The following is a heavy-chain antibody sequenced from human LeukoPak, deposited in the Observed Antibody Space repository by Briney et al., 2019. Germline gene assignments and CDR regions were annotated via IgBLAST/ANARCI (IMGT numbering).Heavy chain of an antibody. J-gene: IGHJ5*02. Sequence: SVKVSCKASGGTFSSYTISWVRQAPGQGLEWMGRIIPILGIANYAQKFQGRVTLTVDKSTSTGYMELSSLRSEDTAVYYCARNANCSGGSCYDRWFDPWGQGTLVTVSS. CDR1: GGTFSSYT. V-gene: IGHV1-69*02. CDR2: IIPILGIA. D-gene: IGHD2-15*01. CDR3: ARNANCSGGSCYDRWFDP.